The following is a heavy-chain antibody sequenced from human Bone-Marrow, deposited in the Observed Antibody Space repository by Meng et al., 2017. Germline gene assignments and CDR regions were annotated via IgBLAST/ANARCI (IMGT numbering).Heavy chain of an antibody. D-gene: IGHD1-20*01. V-gene: IGHV1-2*05. J-gene: IGHJ3*02. CDR2: INPNSGGT. Sequence: SVTVSCKSSGYTFSCYYMHWLRQAPGQGLEWMGRINPNSGGTNYEQKFEGRVTMTRDTSISTDYMELSRLRTDDTDVYYCERGLGITASKHAFDIWGQGTMVTVSS. CDR3: ERGLGITASKHAFDI. CDR1: GYTFSCYY.